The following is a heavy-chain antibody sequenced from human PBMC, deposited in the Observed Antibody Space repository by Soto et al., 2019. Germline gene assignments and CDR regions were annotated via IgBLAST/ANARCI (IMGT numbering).Heavy chain of an antibody. J-gene: IGHJ5*02. CDR3: VRYEWELLWFDP. Sequence: QVQLVQSGAEVKKPGSSVKVSCKASGGTFSSYAISWVRQAPGQGLEWMGGIIPIFGTANYAQKFQGRVTITADKSTSTAYMELTSLRSEDTAVYYCVRYEWELLWFDPWGQGTLVTVSS. CDR2: IIPIFGTA. CDR1: GGTFSSYA. D-gene: IGHD1-26*01. V-gene: IGHV1-69*06.